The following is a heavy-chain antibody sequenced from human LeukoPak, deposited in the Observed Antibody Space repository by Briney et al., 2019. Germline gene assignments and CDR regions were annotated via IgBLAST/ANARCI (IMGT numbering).Heavy chain of an antibody. CDR3: ARSPAPRYYYYYYMDV. J-gene: IGHJ6*03. CDR1: GYTFTGYY. CDR2: INPNSGGT. Sequence: ASVKVSCKASGYTFTGYYMHWVRQAPGQGLEWMGWINPNSGGTNYAQKFQGRVTMTRDTSISTAYMELSRLRSDDTAVYYCARSPAPRYYYYYYMDVWGKGTTVTVSS. V-gene: IGHV1-2*02.